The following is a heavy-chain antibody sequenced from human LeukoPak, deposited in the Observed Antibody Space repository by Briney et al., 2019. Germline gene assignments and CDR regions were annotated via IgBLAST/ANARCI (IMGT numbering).Heavy chain of an antibody. J-gene: IGHJ3*02. D-gene: IGHD3-3*01. CDR2: MNPNSGNT. Sequence: ASVNVSCTASGYTFTSYDINCVRQATGQGLEWMGCMNPNSGNTGYAQKFQGRVTITRNTSISTAYMELSSLRSEDTAVYYCARSLSGYDFRGDAFDIWGQGTMVTVSS. V-gene: IGHV1-8*01. CDR3: ARSLSGYDFRGDAFDI. CDR1: GYTFTSYD.